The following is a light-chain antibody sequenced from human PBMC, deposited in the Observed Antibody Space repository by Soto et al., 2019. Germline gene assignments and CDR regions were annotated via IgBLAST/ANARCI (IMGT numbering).Light chain of an antibody. J-gene: IGKJ2*01. Sequence: DILMTQSPSSLSASVGDRVTISCQASHDISIYLTWYQQKPGEAPKVLIYDASTLETGVPSRFSGSGSVTYFTFTISSLQPEDIASYHCQQYENLPYTFGQGTNLQIK. CDR2: DAS. CDR1: HDISIY. CDR3: QQYENLPYT. V-gene: IGKV1-33*01.